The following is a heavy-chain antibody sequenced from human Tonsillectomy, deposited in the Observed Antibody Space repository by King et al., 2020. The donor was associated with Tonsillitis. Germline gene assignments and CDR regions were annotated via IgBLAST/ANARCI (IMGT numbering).Heavy chain of an antibody. CDR2: FYHVGTT. CDR3: AGRKFRYCLNYFDY. CDR1: GYSINNGFF. D-gene: IGHD2-21*01. V-gene: IGHV4-38-2*01. Sequence: VQLQESGPGLVKPSETLSLTCAVSGYSINNGFFWGWIRQPPGKGLEWIGSFYHVGTTFYNPSLKSRVIISVDTSKSQFSLRLSSVTAADTAVYYCAGRKFRYCLNYFDYWGQGTLVTVSS. J-gene: IGHJ4*02.